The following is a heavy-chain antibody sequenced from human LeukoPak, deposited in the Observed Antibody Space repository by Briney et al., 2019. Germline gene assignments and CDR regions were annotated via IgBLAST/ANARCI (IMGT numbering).Heavy chain of an antibody. CDR1: GFTFSTYW. V-gene: IGHV3-7*01. CDR2: IKQDGSEK. J-gene: IGHJ4*02. Sequence: GGSLRLSCAASGFTFSTYWMSWVRQAPGKGLEWVANIKQDGSEKYYVDSVKGRFTISRDNAKNSLYLQMNSLRAEDTAVYYCAKGGGYSYGYYSDYWGQGTLVTVSS. D-gene: IGHD5-18*01. CDR3: AKGGGYSYGYYSDY.